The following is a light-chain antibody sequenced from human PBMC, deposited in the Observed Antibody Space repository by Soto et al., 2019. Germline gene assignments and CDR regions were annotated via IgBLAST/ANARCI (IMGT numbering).Light chain of an antibody. CDR1: QTVSSSY. CDR3: QQSHSSPWE. J-gene: IGKJ1*01. Sequence: DIVLTQSPGTLSLSPGERATLSCRASQTVSSSYLAWYQQKPGQAPRLLIYGASTRAAGIPDRFSGSGSGTDFTLTISRLEPEDFAVYYCQQSHSSPWEFGQGTKVEIK. V-gene: IGKV3-20*01. CDR2: GAS.